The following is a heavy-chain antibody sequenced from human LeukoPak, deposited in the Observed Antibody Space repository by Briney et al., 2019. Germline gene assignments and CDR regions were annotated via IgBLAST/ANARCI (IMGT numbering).Heavy chain of an antibody. V-gene: IGHV1-2*02. CDR1: GYTFTGYY. CDR2: IIPHSGDT. J-gene: IGHJ4*02. CDR3: ASGDYGDPPLNY. Sequence: ASVKVSCKASGYTFTGYYMQWVRQAPGQGLEWMGWIIPHSGDTTYAQKFQGRVTMTRDTSISTAYMELSRLTSGDTAVYYCASGDYGDPPLNYWGQGTLVTVSS. D-gene: IGHD4-17*01.